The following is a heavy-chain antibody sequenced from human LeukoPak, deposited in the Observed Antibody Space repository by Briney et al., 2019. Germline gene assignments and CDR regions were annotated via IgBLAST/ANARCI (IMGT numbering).Heavy chain of an antibody. Sequence: GGSLRLSCVVSGIPFSDYYVNWIRQAPGKGLEWISYISSSSSYTDYADSVKGRFTISRDNAKSALYLQMNSLRLEDTAVYYCAAGTAADFWGQGTLVTVSS. V-gene: IGHV3-11*03. D-gene: IGHD6-13*01. CDR3: AAGTAADF. CDR1: GIPFSDYY. CDR2: ISSSSSYT. J-gene: IGHJ4*02.